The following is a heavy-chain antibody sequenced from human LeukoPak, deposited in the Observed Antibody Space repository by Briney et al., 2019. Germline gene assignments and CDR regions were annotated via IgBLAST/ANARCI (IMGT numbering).Heavy chain of an antibody. CDR2: ISSSVSTI. CDR3: TRRRDYGDS. CDR1: GFSISDYY. Sequence: GSLRLSCAASGFSISDYYMSWIRQAPGKGLEWIAYISSSVSTIYYTDSVKGRFTISGDNANNSLYLQMDSLRAEDTAVYYCTRRRDYGDSWGQGTLVTVSS. V-gene: IGHV3-11*04. J-gene: IGHJ4*02.